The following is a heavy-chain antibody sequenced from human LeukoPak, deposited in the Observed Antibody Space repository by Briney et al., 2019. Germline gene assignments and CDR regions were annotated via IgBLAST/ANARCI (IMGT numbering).Heavy chain of an antibody. J-gene: IGHJ3*02. D-gene: IGHD2/OR15-2a*01. CDR3: ARDNASLRIVGMHDAFDI. CDR1: GGSISDGTYY. Sequence: SQTLSHTCTVSGGSISDGTYYWSWIRQPAGKGLEWIGRVYTTGSTNYNPSLKSRVTISLDTSKNQFSLKLTSVTAADTAVYYCARDNASLRIVGMHDAFDIWGQGTMVTVSS. CDR2: VYTTGST. V-gene: IGHV4-61*02.